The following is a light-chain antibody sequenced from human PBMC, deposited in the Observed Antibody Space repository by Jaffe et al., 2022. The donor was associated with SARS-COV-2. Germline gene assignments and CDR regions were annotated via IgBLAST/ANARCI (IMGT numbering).Light chain of an antibody. CDR2: DVS. J-gene: IGLJ1*01. CDR1: SSDIGGYNY. V-gene: IGLV2-14*03. Sequence: QSALTQPASVSGSPGQSITISCTGTSSDIGGYNYVSWYQQHPGKAPQLMIFDVSHRPSGVSSRFSGSKSGSTASLTISGLQAEDEADYYCCSYTSSSTLYVFGTGTKVTVL. CDR3: CSYTSSSTLYV.